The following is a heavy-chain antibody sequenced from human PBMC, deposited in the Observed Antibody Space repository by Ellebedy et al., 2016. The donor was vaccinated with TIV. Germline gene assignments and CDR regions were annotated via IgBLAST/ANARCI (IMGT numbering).Heavy chain of an antibody. V-gene: IGHV1-69*05. D-gene: IGHD2-2*01. CDR2: IIPIFGTT. J-gene: IGHJ4*02. CDR3: ARSSDIVVPAAVDY. CDR1: GGTFNNYA. Sequence: AASVKVSCKASGGTFNNYAISWVRQAPGQGLEWMGGIIPIFGTTNYAQKFQGRVTITTDESTSTAYMELSSLRSDDTALYYCARSSDIVVPAAVDYWGQGTLVTVSS.